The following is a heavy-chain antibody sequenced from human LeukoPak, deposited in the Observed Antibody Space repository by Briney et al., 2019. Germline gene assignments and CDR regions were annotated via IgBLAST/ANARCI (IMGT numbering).Heavy chain of an antibody. CDR1: GFNFGSYS. CDR2: ISADSATT. J-gene: IGHJ4*02. Sequence: GGSLRLSCAASGFNFGSYSMTWVRQAPGKGLEWVSVISADSATTFYADSVKGRFTISRDNSKNTLYLQMNSLRTEDAAVYFCAKAPVTSCRGAYCYPFDSWGQGTLVTVSS. D-gene: IGHD2-21*01. CDR3: AKAPVTSCRGAYCYPFDS. V-gene: IGHV3-23*01.